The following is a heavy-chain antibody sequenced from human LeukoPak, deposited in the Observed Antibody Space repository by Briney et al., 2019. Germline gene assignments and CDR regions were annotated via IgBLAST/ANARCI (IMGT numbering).Heavy chain of an antibody. CDR3: ARDPRFGEIRSSFDY. CDR2: IIPIFGTA. V-gene: IGHV1-69*06. Sequence: SVKVSCKASGGTFSSYAISWVRQAPGQGLEWMGGIIPIFGTANYAQKFQGRVTITADKSTSTAYMELSSLRSEDTAVYYCARDPRFGEIRSSFDYWGQGTLVTVSS. J-gene: IGHJ4*02. CDR1: GGTFSSYA. D-gene: IGHD3-10*01.